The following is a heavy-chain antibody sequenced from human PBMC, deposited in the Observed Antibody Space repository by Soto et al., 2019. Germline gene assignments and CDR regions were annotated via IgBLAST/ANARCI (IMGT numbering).Heavy chain of an antibody. CDR3: ASSYGSGYRAFDY. V-gene: IGHV1-69*02. D-gene: IGHD3-10*01. CDR1: GDTFNFYS. J-gene: IGHJ4*02. Sequence: QVQLVQSGAEVTRPGSSVKVSCKASGDTFNFYSINWVRQAPGLVLEWMGRVNPIVSMSNYAQKCQGRVTMTADKSTSTAYMELSSLRSEDTAIYYCASSYGSGYRAFDYWGQGSLVTVSS. CDR2: VNPIVSMS.